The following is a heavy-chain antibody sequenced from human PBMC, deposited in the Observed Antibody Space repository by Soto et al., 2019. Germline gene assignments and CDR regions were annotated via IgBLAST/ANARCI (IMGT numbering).Heavy chain of an antibody. CDR1: GFNLRNYA. CDR3: AKAQNDYNWDNRPPFDY. V-gene: IGHV3-23*01. J-gene: IGHJ4*02. D-gene: IGHD1-20*01. CDR2: ISANDVGT. Sequence: GGSLRLSCEDSGFNLRNYAMTWIRQATGKGLEWVSLISANDVGTYYAESVKTRFTISTDQSRNTVYLQMDSLRADDTAIYYWAKAQNDYNWDNRPPFDYWGQGTLVTVAS.